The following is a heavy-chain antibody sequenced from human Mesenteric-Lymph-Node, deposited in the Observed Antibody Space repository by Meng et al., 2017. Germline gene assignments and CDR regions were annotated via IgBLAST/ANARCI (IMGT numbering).Heavy chain of an antibody. CDR2: MNPNSGGT. CDR3: ARDINVIDYDFWSGYYTGPADY. V-gene: IGHV1-2*02. CDR1: GYTFTSYD. D-gene: IGHD3-3*01. Sequence: ASVKVSCKASGYTFTSYDINWVRQATGQGLEWMGWMNPNSGGTNYAQKFQGRVTMTRDTSISTAYMELSRLRSDDTAVYYCARDINVIDYDFWSGYYTGPADYWGQGTLVTVSS. J-gene: IGHJ4*02.